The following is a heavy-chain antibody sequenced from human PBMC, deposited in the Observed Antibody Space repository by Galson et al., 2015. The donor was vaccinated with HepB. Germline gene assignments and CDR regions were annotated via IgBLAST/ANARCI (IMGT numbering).Heavy chain of an antibody. CDR2: INAGNGNT. Sequence: SVKVSCKASGYTFTSYAMHWVRQAPGQRLEWMGWINAGNGNTKYSQKFQGRVTITRDTSASTAYMELSSLRSEDTAVYYCARGGYCSGGSCLGIPGANWFDPWGQGTLVTVSS. CDR3: ARGGYCSGGSCLGIPGANWFDP. J-gene: IGHJ5*02. CDR1: GYTFTSYA. V-gene: IGHV1-3*01. D-gene: IGHD2-15*01.